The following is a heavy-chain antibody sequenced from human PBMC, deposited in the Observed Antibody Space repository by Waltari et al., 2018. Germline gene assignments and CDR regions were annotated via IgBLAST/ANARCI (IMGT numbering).Heavy chain of an antibody. CDR2: IYNSGTT. J-gene: IGHJ1*01. CDR3: ARGHSTGWYLSH. Sequence: QVQLMESGPGLVRPSETLSLTCNVSGGSITSDYWSWVRQPPGKGLAWVGYIYNSGTTNYKPALSSRVSISVDTAKTQFSLRLNYVTAADTAVYYCARGHSTGWYLSHWGRGALVTVSS. V-gene: IGHV4-59*01. CDR1: GGSITSDY. D-gene: IGHD6-19*01.